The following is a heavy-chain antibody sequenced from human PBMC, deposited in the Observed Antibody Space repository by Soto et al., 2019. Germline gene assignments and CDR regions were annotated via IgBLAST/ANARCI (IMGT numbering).Heavy chain of an antibody. Sequence: QVQLVQSGAEVKKPGSSVKVSCKASGGTFSSYAISWVRQAPGQGLEWMGGIIPIFGTANYAQKFRGRVTITADKSTSTAYMELSSLRSEDTAVYYCAREYSSSSGYYYYYGMDVWGQGTTVTVSS. V-gene: IGHV1-69*06. D-gene: IGHD6-6*01. J-gene: IGHJ6*02. CDR2: IIPIFGTA. CDR3: AREYSSSSGYYYYYGMDV. CDR1: GGTFSSYA.